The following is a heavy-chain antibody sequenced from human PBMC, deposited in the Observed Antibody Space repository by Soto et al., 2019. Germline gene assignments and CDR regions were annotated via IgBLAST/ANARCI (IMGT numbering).Heavy chain of an antibody. J-gene: IGHJ3*02. CDR3: GRLYGGAFDI. Sequence: SETLSLTCTVSGGCIISGGYYWSWIRQHPGKGLEWIGYIYYSGSTYYNPSLKSRVTLSVDTSKNQCSRKLSSVTAADTAVYYCGRLYGGAFDIWGQGTMVTVSS. CDR2: IYYSGST. D-gene: IGHD2-8*01. V-gene: IGHV4-31*03. CDR1: GGCIISGGYY.